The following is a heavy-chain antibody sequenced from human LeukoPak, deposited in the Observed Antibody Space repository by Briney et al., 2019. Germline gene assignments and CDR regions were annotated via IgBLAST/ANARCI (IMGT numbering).Heavy chain of an antibody. J-gene: IGHJ4*02. CDR2: IYYSGST. D-gene: IGHD6-6*01. CDR3: ARAYSSSSFDY. V-gene: IGHV4-59*01. Sequence: SETLSLTCTVSGGSISSYYWSWIRQPPGKGLEWIGYIYYSGSTNYNPSLKSRVTISVDTSKNQFSLKLSSVTAADTAVYYCARAYSSSSFDYWGQGTLDTVSS. CDR1: GGSISSYY.